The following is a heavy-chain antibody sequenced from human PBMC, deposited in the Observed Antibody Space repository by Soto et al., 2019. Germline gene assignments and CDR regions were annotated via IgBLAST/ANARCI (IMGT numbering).Heavy chain of an antibody. CDR1: GFTFSSYA. Sequence: EVQLLESGGGLVQPGGSLRLSCAASGFTFSSYAMSWVRQAPGKGLEWVSAISGSGGSTYYADSVKGRFTISRDNSKNTLYLQMNSLRAEDTAVYYCAKVVYSSSWYYGTPENGATDYWGQGTLVTVSS. V-gene: IGHV3-23*01. J-gene: IGHJ4*02. CDR3: AKVVYSSSWYYGTPENGATDY. D-gene: IGHD6-13*01. CDR2: ISGSGGST.